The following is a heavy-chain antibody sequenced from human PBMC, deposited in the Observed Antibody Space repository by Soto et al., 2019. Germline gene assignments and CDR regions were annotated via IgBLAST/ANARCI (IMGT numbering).Heavy chain of an antibody. D-gene: IGHD6-19*01. V-gene: IGHV3-23*01. J-gene: IGHJ4*02. CDR2: ISASGGTT. CDR1: GFTFSSYA. Sequence: EVQLLESGGGLVQPGGSLRLSCAASGFTFSSYAMSWVRQAPGKGLEWVSAISASGGTTNYADSVKGRFTISRDNSKNTLYLQMNSLRAEDTAVYYCAKLGWLAVTAGGFGWGQGTLVTVSS. CDR3: AKLGWLAVTAGGFG.